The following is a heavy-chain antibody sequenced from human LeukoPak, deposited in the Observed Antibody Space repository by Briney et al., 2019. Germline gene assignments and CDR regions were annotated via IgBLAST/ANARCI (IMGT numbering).Heavy chain of an antibody. CDR1: GGSINSYY. J-gene: IGHJ4*02. CDR3: GRQGYTSSYYFVDY. D-gene: IGHD3-10*01. Sequence: SETLSLTCSVSGGSINSYYWGWVRQPARQGLERIGRIYTTGTTNYSPSLKSRLTMSLDTSKNQFSLKLRSVTAAATAVYYCGRQGYTSSYYFVDYWSQGTLVTVSS. CDR2: IYTTGTT. V-gene: IGHV4-4*07.